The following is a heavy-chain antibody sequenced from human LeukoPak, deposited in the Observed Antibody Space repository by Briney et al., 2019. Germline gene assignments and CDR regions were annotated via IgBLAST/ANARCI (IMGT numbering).Heavy chain of an antibody. D-gene: IGHD1-14*01. CDR2: IYGGGSGST. V-gene: IGHV3-23*01. J-gene: IGHJ4*02. CDR3: AKDFTPDGIWDIDY. CDR1: GFTFSKYT. Sequence: GGSLRLSCVASGFTFSKYTMSWVRQAPGKGLEWVSGIYGGGSGSTFYAESVKCCFTISRDNYKNTLYLQMNSLRDEDTAIYYCAKDFTPDGIWDIDYWGRGTLITVSS.